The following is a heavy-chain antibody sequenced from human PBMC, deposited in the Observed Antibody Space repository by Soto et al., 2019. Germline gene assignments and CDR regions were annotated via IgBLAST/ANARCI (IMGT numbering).Heavy chain of an antibody. CDR3: GRGQATFDP. CDR2: INTANGDT. CDR1: GYTFTNYA. V-gene: IGHV1-3*04. J-gene: IGHJ5*02. Sequence: QIQLVQSGAEMKKPGASVKVSCKASGYTFTNYAMHWVRQAPGQRLEWMGRINTANGDTIYSQNFQGRVTITRDTSASTVYLELSSLRFEDTAVYYCGRGQATFDPWGRGTLVTVSS.